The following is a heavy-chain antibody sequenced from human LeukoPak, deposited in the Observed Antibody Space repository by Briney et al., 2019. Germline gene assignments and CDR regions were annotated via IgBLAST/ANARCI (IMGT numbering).Heavy chain of an antibody. J-gene: IGHJ3*02. D-gene: IGHD3-10*01. CDR1: GFTFSSYD. Sequence: TGGSLRLSCAACGFTFSSYDKHCVRQAPGKALEGVAFIRYDGSNKYYADSVKGRFTIYRDNSKKTLYLQMNSLRAEDTALYYCAKAPPPGESTSFGAFDIWGQGTMVTVSS. CDR2: IRYDGSNK. V-gene: IGHV3-30*02. CDR3: AKAPPPGESTSFGAFDI.